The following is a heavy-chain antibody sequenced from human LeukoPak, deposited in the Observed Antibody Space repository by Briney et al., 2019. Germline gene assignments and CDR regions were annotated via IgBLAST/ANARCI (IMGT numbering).Heavy chain of an antibody. Sequence: VGSLRLSCAASGFTFSSYWMSWVRQAPGKGLEWVANIKQDGSEKYYVDSVKGRFTISRDNAKTSLYLQMNSLRAEDTAVYYCARDGMGYSDAFDIWGQGTMVTVSS. CDR3: ARDGMGYSDAFDI. V-gene: IGHV3-7*01. D-gene: IGHD3-22*01. CDR1: GFTFSSYW. J-gene: IGHJ3*02. CDR2: IKQDGSEK.